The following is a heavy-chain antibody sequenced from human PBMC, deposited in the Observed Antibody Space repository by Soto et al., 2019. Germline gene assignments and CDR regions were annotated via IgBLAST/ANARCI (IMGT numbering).Heavy chain of an antibody. CDR1: YGSISSYY. Sequence: PSETLSLTCTVSYGSISSYYWSWIRQPAGSGLEWIGLIYFSGSTNYNPSLKSRITMSVDTSKDQFSLNLTSVTAADTAVYYCARSFYYGSGSYGVGNGRPPVGYYYGMDVWGQGTTVTVSS. CDR2: IYFSGST. J-gene: IGHJ6*02. D-gene: IGHD3-10*01. V-gene: IGHV4-4*07. CDR3: ARSFYYGSGSYGVGNGRPPVGYYYGMDV.